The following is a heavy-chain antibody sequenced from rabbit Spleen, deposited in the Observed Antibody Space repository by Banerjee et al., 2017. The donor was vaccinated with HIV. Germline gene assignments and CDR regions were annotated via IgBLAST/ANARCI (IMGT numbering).Heavy chain of an antibody. Sequence: QEQLVESGGGLVQPGGSLKLSCKASGFDFNTYGVSWVRQAPGKGLEWIGYIDPLFGTTYYANWVNGRFTISKTSSTTVTLQMTSLTAADTATYFCARRYTAVGLGAFNLWGQGPWSPS. CDR3: ARRYTAVGLGAFNL. D-gene: IGHD3-1*01. V-gene: IGHV1S39*01. CDR2: IDPLFGTT. CDR1: GFDFNTYG. J-gene: IGHJ4*01.